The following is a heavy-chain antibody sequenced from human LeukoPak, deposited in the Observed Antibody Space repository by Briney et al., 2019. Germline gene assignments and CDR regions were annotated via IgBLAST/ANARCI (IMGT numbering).Heavy chain of an antibody. CDR1: GGSISSYY. CDR2: IYYSGST. V-gene: IGHV4-59*01. J-gene: IGHJ4*02. D-gene: IGHD1-26*01. Sequence: SETLSLTCTVSGGSISSYYWSWIRQPPGKGLGWIGYIYYSGSTNYNPSLKSRVTISVDTSKNQFSLKLSSVTAADTAVYYCARMAEVGAPDYWGQGTLVTVSS. CDR3: ARMAEVGAPDY.